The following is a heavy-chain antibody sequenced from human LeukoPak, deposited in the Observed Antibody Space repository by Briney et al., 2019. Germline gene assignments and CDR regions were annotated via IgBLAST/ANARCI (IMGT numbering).Heavy chain of an antibody. Sequence: GSLRLSCAASGFTLSNAWMNWVRQAPGKGLEWIGEIYHSGSTNYNPSLKSRVTISVDKSKNQFSLKLSSVTAADTAVYYCASKLGAVAGRPFDYWGQGTLVTVSS. J-gene: IGHJ4*02. CDR1: GFTLSNAW. CDR2: IYHSGST. V-gene: IGHV4-4*02. D-gene: IGHD6-19*01. CDR3: ASKLGAVAGRPFDY.